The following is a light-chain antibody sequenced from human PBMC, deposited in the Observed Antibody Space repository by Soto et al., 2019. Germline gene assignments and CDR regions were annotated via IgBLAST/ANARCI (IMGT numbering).Light chain of an antibody. V-gene: IGLV2-23*01. CDR2: EGS. J-gene: IGLJ2*01. CDR1: SSDVGGYNL. CDR3: CSYAGISTVV. Sequence: QSALTQPASVSGSPGQSITISCTGTSSDVGGYNLVSWYQQHPGKAPKLMIYEGSKRPSGVSNRFSGSKSGNTAALTISGLQAEDEAGYYCCSYAGISTVVFGGGTKLTVL.